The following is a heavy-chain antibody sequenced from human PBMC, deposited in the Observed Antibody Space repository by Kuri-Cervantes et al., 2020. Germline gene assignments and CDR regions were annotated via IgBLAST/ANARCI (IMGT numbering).Heavy chain of an antibody. J-gene: IGHJ4*02. CDR2: ISWNSGSI. V-gene: IGHV3-9*01. Sequence: GGSLRLSCAASGFTFDDYAMHWVRQAPGKGLEWVSGISWNSGSIGYADSVKGRFTISRDNSKNTLSLQMNSLRAEDTAVYFCYSDYRDFWGQGTLVTVSS. CDR1: GFTFDDYA. D-gene: IGHD4-11*01. CDR3: YSDYRDF.